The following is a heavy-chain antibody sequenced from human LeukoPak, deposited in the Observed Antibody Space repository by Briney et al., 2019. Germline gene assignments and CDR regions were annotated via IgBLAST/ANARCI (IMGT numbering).Heavy chain of an antibody. CDR3: ARVSYSGTYQGASAFDI. D-gene: IGHD1-26*01. J-gene: IGHJ3*02. CDR2: MNPNSGNT. CDR1: GYTFTSYD. Sequence: ASVKVSCKASGYTFTSYDINWVRQATGQGLEWMGWMNPNSGNTGYAQKFQGRVTISTDESTSTAYMELTSLRSEDTAVYYCARVSYSGTYQGASAFDIWGQGTVVTVSS. V-gene: IGHV1-8*01.